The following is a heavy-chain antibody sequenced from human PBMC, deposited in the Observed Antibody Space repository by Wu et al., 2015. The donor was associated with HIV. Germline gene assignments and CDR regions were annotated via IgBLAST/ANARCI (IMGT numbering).Heavy chain of an antibody. Sequence: QVQLVQSGAEVKKPGSSVKVSCKASGGTLSHYEITWMRQAPGQGLEWMGWISAYNGNTNYAQKLQGRVTMTTDTSTSTAYMELRSLRSDDTAVYYCARSNEASIAAAGTPDYWGQGTLVTVSS. CDR1: GGTLSHYE. CDR3: ARSNEASIAAAGTPDY. V-gene: IGHV1-18*01. CDR2: ISAYNGNT. J-gene: IGHJ4*02. D-gene: IGHD6-13*01.